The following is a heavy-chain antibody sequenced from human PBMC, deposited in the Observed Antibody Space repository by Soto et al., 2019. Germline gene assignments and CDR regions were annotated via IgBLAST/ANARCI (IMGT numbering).Heavy chain of an antibody. CDR2: INPAGGTT. J-gene: IGHJ4*02. Sequence: QVQLVQSGAEVKKPGASVKVSCQASRYTFTRYFIQWIRQGPGQDLEWVGLINPAGGTTSYAQKFQGRVTMTRDTSTRTVFMEMSSLRSDDTGVYFCARDGTFDIWGQGTLVTVSS. D-gene: IGHD1-7*01. CDR3: ARDGTFDI. V-gene: IGHV1-46*01. CDR1: RYTFTRYF.